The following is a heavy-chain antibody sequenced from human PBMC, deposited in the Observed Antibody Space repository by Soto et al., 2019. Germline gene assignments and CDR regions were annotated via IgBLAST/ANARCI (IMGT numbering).Heavy chain of an antibody. CDR2: INHTGGT. D-gene: IGHD3-3*01. CDR1: GGSVNGYY. Sequence: PSETLSLTCAVYGGSVNGYYWNWIRQPPGKGLEWIGEINHTGGTHYNPSLKSRVTMSVDTSKNQFSLRLSSVTAPDTAIYYCATRITVFGLLIHPFDPWGQGSQVTVSS. V-gene: IGHV4-34*01. J-gene: IGHJ5*02. CDR3: ATRITVFGLLIHPFDP.